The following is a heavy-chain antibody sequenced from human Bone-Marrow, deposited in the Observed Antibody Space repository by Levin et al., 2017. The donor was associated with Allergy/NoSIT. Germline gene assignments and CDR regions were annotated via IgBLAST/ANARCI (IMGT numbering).Heavy chain of an antibody. D-gene: IGHD6-19*01. CDR2: FSGSGGYI. V-gene: IGHV3-21*01. Sequence: PGGSLILSCAASGFTFSSFTMAWVRQAPGKGLEWVSSFSGSGGYIYDADSVKGRFTISRDNAKNALYLQMNSLRAEDTAVYYCARSHSSGWHGGAIAFDFWGQGTVVTVSA. CDR1: GFTFSSFT. CDR3: ARSHSSGWHGGAIAFDF. J-gene: IGHJ3*01.